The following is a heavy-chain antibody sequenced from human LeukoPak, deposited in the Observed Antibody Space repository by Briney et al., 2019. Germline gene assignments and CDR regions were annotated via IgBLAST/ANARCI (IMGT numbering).Heavy chain of an antibody. D-gene: IGHD3-22*01. Sequence: VASVKVSCKASGYTFTSYGISWVRQAPGQGLEWMGWISAYNGNTNYAQKLQGRVTMTTDTSTSTAYTELRRLRSDATAVYYCARSSDYYDSSGYLDYWGQGTLVTVSS. J-gene: IGHJ4*02. V-gene: IGHV1-18*01. CDR2: ISAYNGNT. CDR3: ARSSDYYDSSGYLDY. CDR1: GYTFTSYG.